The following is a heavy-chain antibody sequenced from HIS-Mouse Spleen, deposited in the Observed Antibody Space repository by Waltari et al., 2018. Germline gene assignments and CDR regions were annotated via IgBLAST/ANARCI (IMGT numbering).Heavy chain of an antibody. Sequence: QVTLRESGPALVKPTQTLTLTCTSSGFSLSTSGMCVIWIRHPPGKALEWLARIDWDDDKYYSTSLKTRLTISKDTSKNQVVLTMTNMDPVDTATYYCARIAEGYSSGWYAFDYWGQGTLVTVSS. CDR1: GFSLSTSGMC. CDR3: ARIAEGYSSGWYAFDY. J-gene: IGHJ4*02. V-gene: IGHV2-70*15. CDR2: IDWDDDK. D-gene: IGHD6-19*01.